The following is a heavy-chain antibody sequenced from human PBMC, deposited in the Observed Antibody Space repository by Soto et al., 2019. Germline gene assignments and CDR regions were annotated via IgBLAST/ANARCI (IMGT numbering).Heavy chain of an antibody. D-gene: IGHD6-13*01. Sequence: SETLSLTCTVSGGSISSNYWTWIRQPPGKGLEWIGYVYNSGSTNYSPSLKSRVTISEDTSKSQFSLKVNSMTAADTAVYYCARYRREAVAGYTLDNWGQGILVTVSS. V-gene: IGHV4-59*01. J-gene: IGHJ4*02. CDR1: GGSISSNY. CDR2: VYNSGST. CDR3: ARYRREAVAGYTLDN.